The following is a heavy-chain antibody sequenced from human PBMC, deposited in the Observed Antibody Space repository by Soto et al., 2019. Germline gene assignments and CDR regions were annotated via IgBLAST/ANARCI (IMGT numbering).Heavy chain of an antibody. V-gene: IGHV1-2*02. CDR2: INPNSGGT. Sequence: ASVKVSCKASGYTFTGYYMHWVRQAPGQGLEWMGWINPNSGGTNYAQKFQGRVTMTRDTSISTAYMELSRLRSDDTAVYYCARAYCSGGSCHYFDYWGQGTLVTVSS. J-gene: IGHJ4*02. CDR3: ARAYCSGGSCHYFDY. D-gene: IGHD2-15*01. CDR1: GYTFTGYY.